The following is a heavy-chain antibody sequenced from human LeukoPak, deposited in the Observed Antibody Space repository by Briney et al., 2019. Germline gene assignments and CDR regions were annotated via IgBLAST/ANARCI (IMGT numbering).Heavy chain of an antibody. CDR3: ARHISLLNLFDP. V-gene: IGHV4-59*08. J-gene: IGHJ5*02. CDR2: ISYSGST. Sequence: PSETLSLTCTVPGGSLSTSYWNWIRQPPGKGLEWIGYISYSGSTDYNPSLTSRVTISADTSKNQFSLSLNSVTAADTAIYYCARHISLLNLFDPWGQGILVTVSS. CDR1: GGSLSTSY. D-gene: IGHD2-21*01.